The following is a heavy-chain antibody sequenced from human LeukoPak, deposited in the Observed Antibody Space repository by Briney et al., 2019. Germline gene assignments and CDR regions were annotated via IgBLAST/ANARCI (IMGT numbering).Heavy chain of an antibody. Sequence: ASVKVACKVSGNILTELSVHWVRQAPGKGLEWMGGFDREDDETINAQRFQGRVTMTEDTYTDTAYMELSGLTSEDTAVYYCARDCSGTTCYLPAGAFDIWGQGTMVAVSS. J-gene: IGHJ3*02. D-gene: IGHD2-2*01. V-gene: IGHV1-24*01. CDR2: FDREDDET. CDR1: GNILTELS. CDR3: ARDCSGTTCYLPAGAFDI.